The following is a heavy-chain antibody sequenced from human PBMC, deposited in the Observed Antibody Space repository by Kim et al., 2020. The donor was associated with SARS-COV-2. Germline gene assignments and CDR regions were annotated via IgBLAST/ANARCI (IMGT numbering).Heavy chain of an antibody. Sequence: GGSLRLSCTTSGFTFGDYAMNWFRQAPGKGLDWVGFIRNKANGGTTEYAASVKGRFTISRDDSKSIAYLQMDSLKTEDTGVYYCSVYCSGGSCPPSFVDWGQGTLVTVSS. CDR3: SVYCSGGSCPPSFVD. CDR1: GFTFGDYA. CDR2: IRNKANGGTT. D-gene: IGHD2-15*01. J-gene: IGHJ4*02. V-gene: IGHV3-49*03.